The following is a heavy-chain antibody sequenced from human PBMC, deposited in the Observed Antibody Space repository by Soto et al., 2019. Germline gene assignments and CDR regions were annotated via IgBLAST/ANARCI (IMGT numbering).Heavy chain of an antibody. CDR2: ISGSGGST. Sequence: GGSLRLSCAASGFTFSSYAMSWVRQAPGKGLEWVSAISGSGGSTYYADSVKGRFTISRDNSKNTLYLQMNSLRAEDTAVYYCAKDRQGGVAGRYVTQFDPWGRGTLVTVSS. J-gene: IGHJ5*02. V-gene: IGHV3-23*01. CDR3: AKDRQGGVAGRYVTQFDP. CDR1: GFTFSSYA. D-gene: IGHD6-19*01.